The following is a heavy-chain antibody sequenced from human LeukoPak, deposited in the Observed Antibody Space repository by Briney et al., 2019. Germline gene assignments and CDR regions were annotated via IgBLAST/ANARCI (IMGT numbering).Heavy chain of an antibody. CDR3: ARAGGIAVADSFDY. J-gene: IGHJ4*02. Sequence: ASVKVSCKASGYTFTGYYMHWVRQAPGQGLEWMGWINPNSGGTNYAQKFQGRVTMTRDTSISTTYMELSRLRSDDTAVYYCARAGGIAVADSFDYWGQGTLVTVSS. CDR1: GYTFTGYY. CDR2: INPNSGGT. V-gene: IGHV1-2*02. D-gene: IGHD6-19*01.